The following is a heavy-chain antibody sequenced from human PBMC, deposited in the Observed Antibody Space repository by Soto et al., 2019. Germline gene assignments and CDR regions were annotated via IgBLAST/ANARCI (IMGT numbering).Heavy chain of an antibody. CDR3: ASPDRSLIAAAGPYYYYGMDV. V-gene: IGHV3-21*01. CDR1: GFTFSSYS. CDR2: ISSSSSYV. D-gene: IGHD6-13*01. J-gene: IGHJ6*02. Sequence: GGSLRLSCAASGFTFSSYSMNWVRQAPGKGLEWVSSISSSSSYVYYADSVKGRFTISRDNAKNSLYLQMNSLRAEDTAVYYCASPDRSLIAAAGPYYYYGMDVWGQGTTVTVSS.